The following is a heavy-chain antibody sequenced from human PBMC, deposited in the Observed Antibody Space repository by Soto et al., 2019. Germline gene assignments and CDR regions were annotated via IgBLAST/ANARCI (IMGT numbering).Heavy chain of an antibody. CDR3: AKGSVVVAAKFDS. J-gene: IGHJ4*02. D-gene: IGHD2-21*02. CDR2: ISSSGYSA. Sequence: GSLRLSCAASGFTYNNYAMGWVRQAPGKGLEWVSAISSSGYSAYYADSVKGRFTISRDNSRSTMFLQMNKLSAEDTAVYYCAKGSVVVAAKFDSWGQGTQVTVSS. CDR1: GFTYNNYA. V-gene: IGHV3-23*01.